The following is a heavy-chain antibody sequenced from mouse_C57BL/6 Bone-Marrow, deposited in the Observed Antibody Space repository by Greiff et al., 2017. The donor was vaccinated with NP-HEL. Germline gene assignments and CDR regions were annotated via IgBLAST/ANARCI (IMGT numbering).Heavy chain of an antibody. CDR2: ISSGGSYT. D-gene: IGHD2-1*01. Sequence: EVKLMESGGDLVKPGGSLKLSCAASGFTFSSYGMSWVRQTPDKRLEWVATISSGGSYTYYLDSVKGRFTISRDNAKNTLYLQMSSLKSEDTAMYYCAHLPRGFAYWGQGTLVTVSA. CDR1: GFTFSSYG. J-gene: IGHJ3*01. CDR3: AHLPRGFAY. V-gene: IGHV5-6*01.